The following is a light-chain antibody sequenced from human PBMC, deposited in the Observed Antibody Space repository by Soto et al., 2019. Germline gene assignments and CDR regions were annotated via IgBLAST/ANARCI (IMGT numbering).Light chain of an antibody. CDR3: CSYAGSSTLYV. Sequence: QSVLTQPASVSGSHGQSITISCTGTSSDIGTYNLVPWYQQHPGKAPKLMIYEVNKRPSGVSDRFSGSKSGNTASLTISGLQAEDEADYYCCSYAGSSTLYVFGTGTKVTVL. J-gene: IGLJ1*01. CDR1: SSDIGTYNL. V-gene: IGLV2-23*02. CDR2: EVN.